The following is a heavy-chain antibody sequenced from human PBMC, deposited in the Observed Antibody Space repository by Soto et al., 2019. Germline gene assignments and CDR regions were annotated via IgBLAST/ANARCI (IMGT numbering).Heavy chain of an antibody. CDR1: GFTFSGSA. CDR3: TRRRDCSGGSCYGYYYYYGMDA. Sequence: EVQLVESGGGLVQPGGSLKLSCAASGFTFSGSAMHWVRQASGKGLEWVGRIRSKANSYATSYAASVKGRFTISRDDSKNTAYLQMNSLKTEDTAVYYCTRRRDCSGGSCYGYYYYYGMDAWGQGTTVTVSS. J-gene: IGHJ6*02. V-gene: IGHV3-73*02. D-gene: IGHD2-15*01. CDR2: IRSKANSYAT.